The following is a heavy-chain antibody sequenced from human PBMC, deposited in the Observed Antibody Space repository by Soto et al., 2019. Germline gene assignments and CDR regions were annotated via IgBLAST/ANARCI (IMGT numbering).Heavy chain of an antibody. CDR2: INPGNGDR. CDR3: ARKDYYRSGIYCFDS. V-gene: IGHV1-3*01. J-gene: IGHJ4*02. CDR1: GYTFTTYP. Sequence: QVQLVQSGAEVKKPGASVKVSCKASGYTFTTYPIHWVRQAPGQGLEWMGWINPGNGDRDYLQKFQGRVTVTRDTSASTGYMELSSLTSEDPAVYYRARKDYYRSGIYCFDSWGQGTLVTVSS. D-gene: IGHD3-10*01.